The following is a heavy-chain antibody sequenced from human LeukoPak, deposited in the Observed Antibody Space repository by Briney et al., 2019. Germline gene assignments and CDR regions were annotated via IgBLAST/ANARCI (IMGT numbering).Heavy chain of an antibody. Sequence: GGSLRLSCAASGFTFSSYAMHWVRQAPGKGLEWVAVISYDGSNKYYADSVKGRFTISRDNSKNTLYLQMNSLRAEDTAVYYCARVRGPYSSSWYEDYWGQGTLVTVSS. CDR1: GFTFSSYA. CDR3: ARVRGPYSSSWYEDY. CDR2: ISYDGSNK. V-gene: IGHV3-30-3*01. J-gene: IGHJ4*02. D-gene: IGHD6-13*01.